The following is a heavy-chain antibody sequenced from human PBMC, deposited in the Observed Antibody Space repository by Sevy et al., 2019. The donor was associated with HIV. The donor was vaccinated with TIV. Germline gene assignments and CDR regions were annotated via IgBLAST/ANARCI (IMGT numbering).Heavy chain of an antibody. CDR1: GFTFSSYS. CDR3: ARDIVGWAHDSSGSFGY. CDR2: ISSSSSYI. J-gene: IGHJ4*01. V-gene: IGHV3-21*01. Sequence: GGSLRLSCAASGFTFSSYSMNWVRQAPGKGLEWVSSISSSSSYIYYSDSVKGRFTISRDNAKNSLYLQMNSLRAEDTAVYYCARDIVGWAHDSSGSFGYWGHGTLVTVSS. D-gene: IGHD3-22*01.